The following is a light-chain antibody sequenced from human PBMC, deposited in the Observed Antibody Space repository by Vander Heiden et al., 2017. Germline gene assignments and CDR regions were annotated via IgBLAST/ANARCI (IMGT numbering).Light chain of an antibody. V-gene: IGKV1D-8*02. CDR2: AAS. CDR3: QQYYSFPRT. CDR1: QGIGSY. J-gene: IGKJ1*01. Sequence: AIWMIQASSLLAASPGHRVTVSCRMSQGIGSYLAWYQQKPGEAPELLIYAASTLQSGVPSRFSGSGSGTDFSLTISCLQSEDFATYYCQQYYSFPRTFGQGTKVEIK.